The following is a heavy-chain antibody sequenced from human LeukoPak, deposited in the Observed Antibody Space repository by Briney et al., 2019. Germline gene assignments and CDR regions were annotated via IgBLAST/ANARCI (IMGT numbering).Heavy chain of an antibody. CDR2: LSMRGTT. V-gene: IGHV4-59*01. J-gene: IGHJ4*02. CDR1: GASIRSSF. Sequence: SETLSLTCTVSGASIRSSFWNWIRQPPGRGLEWIGYLSMRGTTNYNPSLKSRVTILADTSENQFSLKVSSVTAADTAVYYCTRNRGYYVNDYWGQGILVTVSS. CDR3: TRNRGYYVNDY. D-gene: IGHD1-26*01.